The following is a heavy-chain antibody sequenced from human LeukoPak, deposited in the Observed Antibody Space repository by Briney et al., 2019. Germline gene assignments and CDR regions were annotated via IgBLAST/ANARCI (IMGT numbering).Heavy chain of an antibody. D-gene: IGHD4-17*01. J-gene: IGHJ6*02. CDR1: GFTFSSYA. V-gene: IGHV3-30-3*01. Sequence: GGSLRLSCAASGFTFSSYAMHWVRQAPGKGLEWVAVISYDGSNKYYADSVKGRFTISRDNSKNTLYLQMNSLRAEDTAVYYCARDYGDARYYYYYGMDVWGQGTTVTVSS. CDR2: ISYDGSNK. CDR3: ARDYGDARYYYYYGMDV.